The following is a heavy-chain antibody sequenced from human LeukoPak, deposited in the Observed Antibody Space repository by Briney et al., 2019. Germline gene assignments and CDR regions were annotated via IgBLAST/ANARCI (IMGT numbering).Heavy chain of an antibody. D-gene: IGHD2-15*01. V-gene: IGHV3-66*02. CDR1: GFTVSTNY. Sequence: GGSLRLSCAASGFTVSTNYMSWVRQAPGKGLEWVSVVYADGSTYYADSVKGRFSISRDNSKNTLFLQMSSLRAEDTAVYYCARDSLVGAGLGRYFDYWGQGTLVTVPS. J-gene: IGHJ4*02. CDR2: VYADGST. CDR3: ARDSLVGAGLGRYFDY.